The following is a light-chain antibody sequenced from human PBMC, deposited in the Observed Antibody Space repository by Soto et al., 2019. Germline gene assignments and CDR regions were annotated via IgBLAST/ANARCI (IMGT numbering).Light chain of an antibody. CDR3: QKSYSTPPLT. V-gene: IGKV1-39*01. CDR2: AAA. J-gene: IGKJ4*01. Sequence: DIQMTQSPSSLSASVGDRVTITCRASQSISSYLNWYQQKPGKAPKLLIYAAASLQSGVPSRFGGSGSGTDFTLTISRLQPEDFATYYCQKSYSTPPLTFGGGTKVEIK. CDR1: QSISSY.